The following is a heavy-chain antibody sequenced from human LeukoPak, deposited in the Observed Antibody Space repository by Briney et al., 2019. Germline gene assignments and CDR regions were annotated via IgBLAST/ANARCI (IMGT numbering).Heavy chain of an antibody. V-gene: IGHV3-23*01. D-gene: IGHD4-11*01. CDR2: ITRSGQNT. Sequence: GGSLRLSCAASGFPLGDFAMTWVRQVPGGGLQWASTITRSGQNTYYADSVKGRFTISRDDYKGMLCLQMNSLRAEDTAMYYCVKDDYCSIPGCVIDALVVWGQGTVVTVSS. CDR3: VKDDYCSIPGCVIDALVV. CDR1: GFPLGDFA. J-gene: IGHJ3*01.